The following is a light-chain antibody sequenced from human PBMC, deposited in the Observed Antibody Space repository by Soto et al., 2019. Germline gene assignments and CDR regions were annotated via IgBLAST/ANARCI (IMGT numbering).Light chain of an antibody. Sequence: QSVLTQPPSVSGAPGPSVTISGTGSSSNIGAGYDVHWYQQLPGTAPKLLIYGNSNRPSGVPDRFSGSKYGTSASLAITGLQAEDEADYYCQSYDSSLSGYVFGTGTKLTVL. V-gene: IGLV1-40*01. CDR3: QSYDSSLSGYV. CDR1: SSNIGAGYD. CDR2: GNS. J-gene: IGLJ1*01.